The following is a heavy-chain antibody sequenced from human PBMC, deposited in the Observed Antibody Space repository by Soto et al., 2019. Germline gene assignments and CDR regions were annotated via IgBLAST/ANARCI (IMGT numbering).Heavy chain of an antibody. D-gene: IGHD3-3*01. CDR2: ISPYNGNT. CDR1: GYTFTSYG. V-gene: IGHV1-18*04. CDR3: ARGYYDFWSGYLTPNWFDP. J-gene: IGHJ5*02. Sequence: ASVKVSCKASGYTFTSYGISWVRQAPGQGLEWMGWISPYNGNTNYAQKLQDRVTMTTDTSTSTAYMELRSLRSDDTAVYYCARGYYDFWSGYLTPNWFDPWGQGTLVTVS.